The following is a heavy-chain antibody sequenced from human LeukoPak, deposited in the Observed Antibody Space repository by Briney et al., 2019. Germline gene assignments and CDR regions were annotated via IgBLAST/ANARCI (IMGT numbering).Heavy chain of an antibody. J-gene: IGHJ3*02. CDR3: ARDVVVTSSPDAFDI. CDR1: GDSVTSGGYF. V-gene: IGHV4-31*03. CDR2: ISNSGTT. D-gene: IGHD2-21*02. Sequence: SETLSLTCTVSGDSVTSGGYFWTWIRQHPGKGLEWIGYISNSGTTSYNPSLKSRVSISVDTSNNQFSLRLSSVTAADTAVYYCARDVVVTSSPDAFDIWGQGPMVTVSS.